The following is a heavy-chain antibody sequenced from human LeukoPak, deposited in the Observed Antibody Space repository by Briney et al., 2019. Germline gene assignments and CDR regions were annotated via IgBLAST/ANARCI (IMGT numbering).Heavy chain of an antibody. V-gene: IGHV3-30*18. CDR2: ISYDGSNK. J-gene: IGHJ4*02. CDR1: GFTFSSYG. CDR3: AKAEHSTTTRRYYYDSSGYGPVDY. D-gene: IGHD3-22*01. Sequence: GGSLRLSCAASGFTFSSYGMHWVRQAPGKGLEWVAVISYDGSNKFYADSVKGRFTISRDNSKNTLYLQMNSLRAEDTAVYYCAKAEHSTTTRRYYYDSSGYGPVDYWGQGTLVTVSS.